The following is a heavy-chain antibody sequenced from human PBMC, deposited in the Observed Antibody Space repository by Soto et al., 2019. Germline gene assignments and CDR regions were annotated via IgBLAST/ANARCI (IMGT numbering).Heavy chain of an antibody. V-gene: IGHV1-69*13. CDR2: IIPIFVTA. Sequence: SVKGSLKAAGGTFRIYSIIVFLHAPGQWLGLMGGIIPIFVTANYAEKFQGRVTITAEESTSTAYMELSSLRSEDTAVYYYARESASLKYNAMVRHFEYWGPGNMVNVSS. CDR1: GGTFRIYS. D-gene: IGHD1-1*01. J-gene: IGHJ4*02. CDR3: ARESASLKYNAMVRHFEY.